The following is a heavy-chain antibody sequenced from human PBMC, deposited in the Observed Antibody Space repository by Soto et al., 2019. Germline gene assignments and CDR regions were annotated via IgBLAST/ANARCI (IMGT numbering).Heavy chain of an antibody. CDR2: LSDRGTST. D-gene: IGHD3-10*01. CDR1: GFTFSSYA. V-gene: IGHV3-23*01. J-gene: IGHJ4*02. CDR3: AKDRGDPTAPDH. Sequence: GGSLRLSCAASGFTFSSYAMSWVRQAPGKGLEWVSVLSDRGTSTYYADSVKGRFTISRDNSKNTVYLQMSSLRAEDTAIYYCAKDRGDPTAPDHWGQGTLVTVSS.